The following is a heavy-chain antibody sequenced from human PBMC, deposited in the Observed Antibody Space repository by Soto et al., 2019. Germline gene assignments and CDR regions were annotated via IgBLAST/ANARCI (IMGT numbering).Heavy chain of an antibody. J-gene: IGHJ4*02. CDR3: AKGGRQWLFTSDFNY. D-gene: IGHD6-19*01. Sequence: VQLVESGGGVVQPGRSLRLSCAASGFTFSDYAMHWVRQAPGKGLEWVAVVSHDGRNTHYADSVKGRVTISRDSSKNTVSLEMTSLMAEDTAVYYCAKGGRQWLFTSDFNYWGQGALVTVSS. CDR1: GFTFSDYA. CDR2: VSHDGRNT. V-gene: IGHV3-30*18.